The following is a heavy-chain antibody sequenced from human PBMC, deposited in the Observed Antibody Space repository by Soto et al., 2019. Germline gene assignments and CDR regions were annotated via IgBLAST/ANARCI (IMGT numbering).Heavy chain of an antibody. CDR2: INPSGGST. CDR1: GYTFTSYY. Sequence: QVQLVQSGAEVKKPGASVKVSCKASGYTFTSYYMHWVRQAPGQGLEWMGIINPSGGSTSYAQKFQGRVTMTRETSTRTVDMELSSLRSEDTAVYYCARGVYYYYGMDVWGQGTTVTVSS. CDR3: ARGVYYYYGMDV. V-gene: IGHV1-46*01. J-gene: IGHJ6*02.